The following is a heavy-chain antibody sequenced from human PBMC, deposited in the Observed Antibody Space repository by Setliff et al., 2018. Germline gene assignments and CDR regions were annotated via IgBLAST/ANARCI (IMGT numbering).Heavy chain of an antibody. Sequence: SETLSLTCSVSGASITDSYWNWIRQPPGKGLEWVGYIHYSGSTSYNPSLKSRVTISVDTSKNQVSLQLSSVSDGDTAVYYCARDQFSSGWYGPPESYFDCWGQGILVTVSS. CDR1: GASITDSY. CDR2: IHYSGST. CDR3: ARDQFSSGWYGPPESYFDC. D-gene: IGHD6-19*01. V-gene: IGHV4-59*01. J-gene: IGHJ4*02.